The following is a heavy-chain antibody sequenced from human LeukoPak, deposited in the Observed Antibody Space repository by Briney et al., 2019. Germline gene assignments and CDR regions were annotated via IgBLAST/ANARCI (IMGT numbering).Heavy chain of an antibody. V-gene: IGHV4-59*12. Sequence: SETLSLTCTVSGGSISSYYWSWIRQPPGKDLEWIGYIYYSGGTNYSPSLKSRVTISVDTSKNQFSLKLSSVTAADTAVYYCARGPLTVTRGFDPWGQGTLVTVSS. CDR3: ARGPLTVTRGFDP. CDR2: IYYSGGT. J-gene: IGHJ5*02. CDR1: GGSISSYY. D-gene: IGHD4-17*01.